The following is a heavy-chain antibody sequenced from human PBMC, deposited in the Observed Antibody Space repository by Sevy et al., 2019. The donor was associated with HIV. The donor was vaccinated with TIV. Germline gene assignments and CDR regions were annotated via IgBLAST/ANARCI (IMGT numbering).Heavy chain of an antibody. D-gene: IGHD3-22*01. V-gene: IGHV4-34*01. CDR3: ARDPQDTSGYYDPYFDY. Sequence: SETLSLTCAVYGGSFSNYYWSWIRQPPGKGLEWIGEINHSGSTYYNPSLKSRVTISVDTSKNQFSLKLSSVTAADTAVYYCARDPQDTSGYYDPYFDYWVQGTLVTVSS. CDR1: GGSFSNYY. CDR2: INHSGST. J-gene: IGHJ4*02.